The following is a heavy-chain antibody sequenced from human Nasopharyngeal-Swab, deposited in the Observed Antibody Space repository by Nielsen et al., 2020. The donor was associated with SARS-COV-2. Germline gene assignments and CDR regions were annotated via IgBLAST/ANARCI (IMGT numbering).Heavy chain of an antibody. CDR3: ARDRGYSYGYSYYYYGMDV. Sequence: GESLKISCAASGFTVSSHYMSWVRQAPGKGLEWVSVIYSGGSTYYADSVKGRFTISSDNSKNTLYLQMNSLRAEDTAVYYCARDRGYSYGYSYYYYGMDVWGQGTTVTVSS. CDR2: IYSGGST. V-gene: IGHV3-53*01. D-gene: IGHD5-18*01. J-gene: IGHJ6*02. CDR1: GFTVSSHY.